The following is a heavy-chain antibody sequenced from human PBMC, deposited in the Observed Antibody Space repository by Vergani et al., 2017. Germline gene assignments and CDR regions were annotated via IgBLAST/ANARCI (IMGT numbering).Heavy chain of an antibody. CDR2: IYYSGST. D-gene: IGHD6-19*01. Sequence: QVQLQESGPGLVKPSETLSLTCTVSGGSVSSGSYYWSWIRQPPGKGLEWIGYIYYSGSTNYNPSLKSRVTISVDTAKNQFSLKLSSVTAADTAVYYCARKGKGQWLVNDAVDIWGQGTMVTVSS. CDR3: ARKGKGQWLVNDAVDI. V-gene: IGHV4-61*01. J-gene: IGHJ3*02. CDR1: GGSVSSGSYY.